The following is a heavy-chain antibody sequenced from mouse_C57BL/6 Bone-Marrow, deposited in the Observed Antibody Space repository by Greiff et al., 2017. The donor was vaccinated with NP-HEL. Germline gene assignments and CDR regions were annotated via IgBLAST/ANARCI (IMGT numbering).Heavy chain of an antibody. D-gene: IGHD5-5*01. CDR2: IHPNSGST. CDR1: GYTFTSYW. Sequence: QVQLKQSGAELVKPGASVKLSCKASGYTFTSYWMHWVKQRPGQGLEWIGMIHPNSGSTNYNEKFKSKATLTVDKSSSTAYMQLSSLTSEDSAVYYCARPLPYAMDYWGQGTSVTVSS. J-gene: IGHJ4*01. V-gene: IGHV1-64*01. CDR3: ARPLPYAMDY.